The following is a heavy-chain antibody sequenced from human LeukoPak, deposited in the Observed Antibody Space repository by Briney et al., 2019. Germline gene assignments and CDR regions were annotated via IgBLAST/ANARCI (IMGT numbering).Heavy chain of an antibody. CDR2: ISGSGSST. J-gene: IGHJ4*02. V-gene: IGHV3-23*01. D-gene: IGHD3-10*01. CDR1: GFTFSSYA. Sequence: GGSLRLSCAASGFTFSSYAMSWVRQAPGKGLEWVSAISGSGSSTYYADSVKGRFTISRDNAKNSLYLQMNSLRSEDTALYHCAKGPTYKYERGGSWYFDNWGQGTLVTVSS. CDR3: AKGPTYKYERGGSWYFDN.